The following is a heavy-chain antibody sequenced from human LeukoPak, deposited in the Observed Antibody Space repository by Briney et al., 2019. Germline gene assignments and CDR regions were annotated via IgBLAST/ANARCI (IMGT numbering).Heavy chain of an antibody. V-gene: IGHV1-8*01. Sequence: GASVKVSCKASGYTFTSYDINWVRQATGQGLEWMGWMNPNSGNTGYAQKFQGRVTMTRNTSISTAYMELSSLRSEDTAVYYCARDRAYYYDSSGLCWGQGTLVTVSS. CDR2: MNPNSGNT. J-gene: IGHJ4*02. CDR1: GYTFTSYD. CDR3: ARDRAYYYDSSGLC. D-gene: IGHD3-22*01.